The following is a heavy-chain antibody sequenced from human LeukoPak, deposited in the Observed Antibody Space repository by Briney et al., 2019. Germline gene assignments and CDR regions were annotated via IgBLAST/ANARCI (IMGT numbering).Heavy chain of an antibody. CDR3: ARDSSDYDFWSGYLEDWFDP. D-gene: IGHD3-3*01. V-gene: IGHV4-4*07. CDR2: IYTSGST. CDR1: GGSISSYY. Sequence: ASETLSLTCTVSGGSISSYYWSWIRQPAGKGLEWIGRIYTSGSTNYNPSLKSRVTMSVDTSKNQYSLKRSSVTAADTAVYYCARDSSDYDFWSGYLEDWFDPWGQGTLVTVSS. J-gene: IGHJ5*02.